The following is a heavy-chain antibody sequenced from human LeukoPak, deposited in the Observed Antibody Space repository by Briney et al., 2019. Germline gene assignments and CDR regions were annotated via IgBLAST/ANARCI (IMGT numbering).Heavy chain of an antibody. V-gene: IGHV1-2*02. CDR2: INPNSGGT. D-gene: IGHD3-22*01. CDR1: GYTFTDYY. CDR3: ARDPSPVVITTLSCAFDI. J-gene: IGHJ3*02. Sequence: GASVKVSCKASGYTFTDYYVHWVRQAPGQGLEWMGWINPNSGGTYYAQKFQGRVTMTRDTSISTAYMDLSSLRSDDTAVYYCARDPSPVVITTLSCAFDIWGQGTMVTVSS.